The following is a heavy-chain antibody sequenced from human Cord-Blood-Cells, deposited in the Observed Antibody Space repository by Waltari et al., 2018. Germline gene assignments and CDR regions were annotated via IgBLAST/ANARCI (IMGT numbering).Heavy chain of an antibody. V-gene: IGHV4-34*01. J-gene: IGHJ4*02. Sequence: QVQLQQWGAGLLKPSETLSLTCAVYGGSFSGYYWSWIRQPPGKGLEWIGEINHSASTNYNPSLRSRVTISVDTSKNQFSLKLSSVTAADTAVYYCARGPKNWNFDYWGQGTLVTVSS. CDR1: GGSFSGYY. CDR3: ARGPKNWNFDY. CDR2: INHSAST. D-gene: IGHD1-1*01.